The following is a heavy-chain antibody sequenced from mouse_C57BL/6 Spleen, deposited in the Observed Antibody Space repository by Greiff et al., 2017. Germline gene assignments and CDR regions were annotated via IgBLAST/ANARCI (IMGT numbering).Heavy chain of an antibody. V-gene: IGHV14-2*01. CDR2: IDPEDGET. CDR3: ARSPNWAWLAY. Sequence: EVQLQQSGAELVKPGASVKLSCTASGFNIKDYYMHWVKQRPEQGLEWIGRIDPEDGETKYAPKFQGKATITADTTYNTAYLQLSRLTAEDTAVCYCARSPNWAWLAYWGQGTLVTVSA. D-gene: IGHD4-1*01. CDR1: GFNIKDYY. J-gene: IGHJ3*01.